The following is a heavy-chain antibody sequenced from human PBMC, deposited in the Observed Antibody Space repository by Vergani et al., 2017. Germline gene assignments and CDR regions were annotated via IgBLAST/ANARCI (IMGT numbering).Heavy chain of an antibody. J-gene: IGHJ6*02. V-gene: IGHV1-69*01. Sequence: QVQLVQSGAEVKKPGSSVKVSCKASGGTFSSYAISWVRQAPGQGLEWMGGIIPIFGTANYAQKFQGRVTITADESTSTAYMELSSLRSDDTAVYYCARSEGSGWFNYYGMDVWGQGTTVTVSS. CDR3: ARSEGSGWFNYYGMDV. D-gene: IGHD6-19*01. CDR2: IIPIFGTA. CDR1: GGTFSSYA.